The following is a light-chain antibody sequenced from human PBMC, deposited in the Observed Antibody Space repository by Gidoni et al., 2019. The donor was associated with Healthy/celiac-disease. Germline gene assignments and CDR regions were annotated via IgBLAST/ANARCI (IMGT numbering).Light chain of an antibody. J-gene: IGKJ2*03. CDR1: QSISSY. CDR3: QQSYSTPGS. V-gene: IGKV1-39*01. CDR2: AAS. Sequence: DIQRTQSPSSLSASVGDRVTITCRASQSISSYLNWYQQKPGKAPKLLIYAASSLQSGVPSRFSGSGSGIDFTLTISSLQPEDFATYYCQQSYSTPGSFGQGTKLEIK.